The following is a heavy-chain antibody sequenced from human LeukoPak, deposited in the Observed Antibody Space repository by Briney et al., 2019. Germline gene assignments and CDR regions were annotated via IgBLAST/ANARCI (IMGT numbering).Heavy chain of an antibody. CDR3: ARGLYYYDSSSGNDY. CDR1: GGSISSGDYY. D-gene: IGHD3-22*01. CDR2: IYYSGST. V-gene: IGHV4-30-4*01. Sequence: SETLSLTCTVSGGSISSGDYYWSWIRQPPGKGLEWIGYIYYSGSTYYNPSLKSRVTISVDTSKNQFSLKLSSVTAADTAVYYCARGLYYYDSSSGNDYWGQGTLVTVPS. J-gene: IGHJ4*02.